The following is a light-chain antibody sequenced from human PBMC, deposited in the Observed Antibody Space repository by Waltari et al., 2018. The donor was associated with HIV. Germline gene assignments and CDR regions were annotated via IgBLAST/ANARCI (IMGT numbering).Light chain of an antibody. CDR3: QSYDSSRSGSRV. CDR1: SSTLGAGYD. CDR2: GHS. Sequence: QSVLTQPPSVSGAPGQRVTISCTGSSSTLGAGYDLHWYQPLPGTAPTPLLYGHSNRPSVVPDPCSGSKSATSASRAITGLQAEDEADYYCQSYDSSRSGSRVFGGGTKLTVL. J-gene: IGLJ2*01. V-gene: IGLV1-40*01.